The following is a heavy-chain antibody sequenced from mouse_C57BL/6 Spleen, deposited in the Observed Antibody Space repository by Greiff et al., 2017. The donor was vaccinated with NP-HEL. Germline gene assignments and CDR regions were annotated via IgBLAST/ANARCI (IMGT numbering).Heavy chain of an antibody. D-gene: IGHD3-2*02. J-gene: IGHJ3*01. CDR2: IDPSDSYT. CDR3: AREVDSSGYWFAY. V-gene: IGHV1-59*01. CDR1: GYTFTSYW. Sequence: QVQLQQPGAELVRPGTSVKLSCKASGYTFTSYWMHWVKQRPGQGLEWIGVIDPSDSYTNYNQKFKGKATLTVDTSSSTAYMQLSSLTSEDSAVYYCAREVDSSGYWFAYWGQGTLVTVSA.